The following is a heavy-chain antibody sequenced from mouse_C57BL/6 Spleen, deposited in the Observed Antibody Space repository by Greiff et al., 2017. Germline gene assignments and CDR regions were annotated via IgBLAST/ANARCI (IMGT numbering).Heavy chain of an antibody. D-gene: IGHD2-4*01. CDR1: GYTFTSYW. CDR3: ERWRHYDYDAHDY. CDR2: INPSRGYT. J-gene: IGHJ2*01. V-gene: IGHV1-7*01. Sequence: QVQLQQSGAELAKPGASVKLSCQASGYTFTSYWLHWVKQRPGPGLEWIGYINPSRGYTKYTQKFKDKATLTADKSSSTAYMQLSRLTSEDSAVYYCERWRHYDYDAHDYWGQGTTLTVSS.